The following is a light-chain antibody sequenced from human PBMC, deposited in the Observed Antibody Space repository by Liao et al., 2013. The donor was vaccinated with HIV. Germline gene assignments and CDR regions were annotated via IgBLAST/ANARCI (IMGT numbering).Light chain of an antibody. J-gene: IGLJ1*01. CDR1: KLGDKF. CDR3: QAWDSSTGV. Sequence: SYELTQPPSVSVSPGQTASITCSGDKLGDKFASWYQQKPGQSPVLVIYQDTKRPSGIPERFSGSNSGSTATLTISASQASDEADYYCQAWDSSTGVFGTGTRVTVL. V-gene: IGLV3-1*01. CDR2: QDT.